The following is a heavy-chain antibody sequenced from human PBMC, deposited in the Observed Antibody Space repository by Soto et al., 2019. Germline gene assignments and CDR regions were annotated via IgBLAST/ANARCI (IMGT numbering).Heavy chain of an antibody. Sequence: GESLKISCKGSGYSFAGYWITWVRQKPGKGLEWMGRIDPSDSQTYYSPSFRGHVTISVTKSITTVFLQWSSLRASDIAMYYCARQIYDSDTGPNFQYYFDSWGQGTPVTVSS. CDR1: GYSFAGYW. J-gene: IGHJ4*02. V-gene: IGHV5-10-1*01. D-gene: IGHD3-22*01. CDR2: IDPSDSQT. CDR3: ARQIYDSDTGPNFQYYFDS.